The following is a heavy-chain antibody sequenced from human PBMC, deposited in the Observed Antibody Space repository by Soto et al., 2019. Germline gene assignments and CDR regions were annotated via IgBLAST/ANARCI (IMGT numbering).Heavy chain of an antibody. CDR1: GGTFSSYA. V-gene: IGHV1-69*06. D-gene: IGHD5-18*01. J-gene: IGHJ6*02. CDR2: IIPIFGTA. CDR3: ARPTYSYAYYYYYGMNV. Sequence: SVKVSCKASGGTFSSYAISWVRQAPGQGLEWMGGIIPIFGTANYAQKFQGRVTITADKSTSTAYMELSSLRSEDTAVYYCARPTYSYAYYYYYGMNVWGQGTTVTVSS.